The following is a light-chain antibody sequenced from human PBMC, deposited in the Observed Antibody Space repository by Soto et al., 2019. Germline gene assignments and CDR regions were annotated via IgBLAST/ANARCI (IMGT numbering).Light chain of an antibody. J-gene: IGLJ1*01. CDR1: STVVGGYKY. CDR2: EVS. CDR3: SSYASSNNYV. V-gene: IGLV2-8*01. Sequence: QSVLTQPPSASGSPGQSVTISCTGTSTVVGGYKYVSWYQQHPGKAPKLMIYEVSKRPSGVPDRFSGSKSGNTASLTVSGLQAEDEADYYCSSYASSNNYVFGSGTKVTVL.